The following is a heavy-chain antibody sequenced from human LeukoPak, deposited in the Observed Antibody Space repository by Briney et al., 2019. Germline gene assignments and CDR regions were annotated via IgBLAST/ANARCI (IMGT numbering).Heavy chain of an antibody. J-gene: IGHJ4*02. CDR1: GLTFRSSS. CDR3: AEPDF. CDR2: IRFDGSTK. V-gene: IGHV3-30*02. Sequence: QPGGSRRLSCVASGLTFRSSSMHWVRQAPGKGLEWLAFIRFDGSTKYYADSVKGRFTVSRDNSKRTLYLQMNSLRAEDTAVYYCAEPDFWGQGTLVTVSS.